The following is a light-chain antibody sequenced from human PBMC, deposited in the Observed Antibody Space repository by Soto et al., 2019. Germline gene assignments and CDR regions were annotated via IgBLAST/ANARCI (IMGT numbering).Light chain of an antibody. J-gene: IGKJ5*01. V-gene: IGKV1-27*01. CDR1: QGISSY. CDR2: AAS. Sequence: DIQMTQSPSSLSASVGDRVTITCRASQGISSYLAWYQQKLGKVPKLLISAASTLQSGVPSRFSGSGSGTDFTITISSLQREDVATYYCQKYSSVITFGQGTRLEIK. CDR3: QKYSSVIT.